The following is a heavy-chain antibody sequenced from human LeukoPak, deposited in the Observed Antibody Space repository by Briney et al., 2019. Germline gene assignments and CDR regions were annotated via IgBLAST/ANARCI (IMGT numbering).Heavy chain of an antibody. CDR3: AKGVGDGYNYYFDY. J-gene: IGHJ4*02. V-gene: IGHV3-23*01. CDR2: ITGGGTT. Sequence: GGSLRLSCAASGFTFSSHGMNWVRQAPGKGLEWVSGITGGGTTYYAGSVKGRVTISRDNSKNTLYLQMNSLRAEDTAVYYCAKGVGDGYNYYFDYWGQGTLVTVSS. D-gene: IGHD5-24*01. CDR1: GFTFSSHG.